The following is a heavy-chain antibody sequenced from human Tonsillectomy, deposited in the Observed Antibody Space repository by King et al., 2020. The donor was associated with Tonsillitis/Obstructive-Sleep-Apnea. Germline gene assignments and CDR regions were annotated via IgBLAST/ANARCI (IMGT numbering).Heavy chain of an antibody. Sequence: VQLVESGGGVVQPGRSLRLSCAASGFTFRTYTMHWVRQAPGKGLEWVAGISYEGTNKYYADSVKGRFTISRDNSKNTLYLQMNSLRTEDTAVYYCVRESRTYYDILTGLYFDYWGQGTLVTVSS. J-gene: IGHJ4*02. CDR2: ISYEGTNK. V-gene: IGHV3-30*01. D-gene: IGHD3-9*01. CDR1: GFTFRTYT. CDR3: VRESRTYYDILTGLYFDY.